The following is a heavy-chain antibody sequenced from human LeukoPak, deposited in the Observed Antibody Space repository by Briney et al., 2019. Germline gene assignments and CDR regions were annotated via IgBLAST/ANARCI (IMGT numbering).Heavy chain of an antibody. V-gene: IGHV3-21*01. D-gene: IGHD6-19*01. CDR2: ISSSSSYI. Sequence: PGGSLRLSCAASGFTFSSYSMNWVRQAPGKGLEWVSSISSSSSYIYYADSVKGRFTISRDNSKNTLYLQMNSLRAEDTAVYYCAKGGVAVAGWFDPWGQGTLVTVSS. CDR3: AKGGVAVAGWFDP. J-gene: IGHJ5*02. CDR1: GFTFSSYS.